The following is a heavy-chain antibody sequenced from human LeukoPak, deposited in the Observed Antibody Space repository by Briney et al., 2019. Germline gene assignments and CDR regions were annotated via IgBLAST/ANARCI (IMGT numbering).Heavy chain of an antibody. CDR3: ARDRSGFCSSISCNYYYYYYMDV. D-gene: IGHD2-2*01. Sequence: GGSLRLSCAASGFTFSSYSMNWVCQAPGKGLEWVSYISSSSSTIYYADSVKGRFTISRDNAKNSLYLQMNSLRAEDTAVYYCARDRSGFCSSISCNYYYYYYMDVWGKGTTVTVSS. V-gene: IGHV3-48*01. J-gene: IGHJ6*03. CDR2: ISSSSSTI. CDR1: GFTFSSYS.